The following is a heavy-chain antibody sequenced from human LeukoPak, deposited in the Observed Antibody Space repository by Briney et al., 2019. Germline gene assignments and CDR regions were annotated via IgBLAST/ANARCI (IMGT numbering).Heavy chain of an antibody. J-gene: IGHJ4*02. CDR1: GGSISSGGYY. CDR2: IYHSGST. Sequence: PSETLSLTCTVSGGSISSGGYYWSWIRQPPGKGLDWIGYIYHSGSTYYNPSLKSRVTISVDRSKNQFSLKLSSVTAADTAVYYCGGGNSSSSGIDYWGQGTLVTVSS. CDR3: GGGNSSSSGIDY. D-gene: IGHD6-6*01. V-gene: IGHV4-30-2*01.